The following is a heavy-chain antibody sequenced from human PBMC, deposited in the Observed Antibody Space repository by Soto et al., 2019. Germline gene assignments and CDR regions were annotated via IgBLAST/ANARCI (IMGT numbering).Heavy chain of an antibody. V-gene: IGHV3-9*01. CDR3: AKDRGGYDILTGYYDYYGMDV. Sequence: GGSLRLSCAASGFTFEDYAMHWVRQAPGKGLEWVSGISWNSGSIGYADSVKGRFTISRDNAKNSLYLQMNSLRAEDTALYYCAKDRGGYDILTGYYDYYGMDVWGQGTTVTVSS. D-gene: IGHD3-9*01. CDR2: ISWNSGSI. CDR1: GFTFEDYA. J-gene: IGHJ6*02.